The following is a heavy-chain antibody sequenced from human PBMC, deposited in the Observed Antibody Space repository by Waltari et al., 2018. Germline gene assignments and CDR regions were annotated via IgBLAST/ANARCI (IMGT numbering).Heavy chain of an antibody. CDR3: VKDRGLYSSSSGLDY. CDR1: GFSFDDPP. V-gene: IGHV3-9*01. CDR2: ISWKSGST. D-gene: IGHD6-6*01. J-gene: IGHJ4*02. Sequence: DVQLVESGGGLVQPGRSLRLSCAASGFSFDDPPSHWVRQAPGKGLEWVSGISWKSGSTAYADSVEGRFTISRDNAKNSLYLQMHSLRPEDTALYYCVKDRGLYSSSSGLDYWGQGTLVTVSS.